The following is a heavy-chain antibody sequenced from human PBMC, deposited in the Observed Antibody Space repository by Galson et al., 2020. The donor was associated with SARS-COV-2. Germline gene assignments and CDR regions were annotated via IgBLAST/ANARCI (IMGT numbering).Heavy chain of an antibody. CDR2: IGGRGDHI. CDR1: GYTISDYA. D-gene: IGHD1-1*01. J-gene: IGHJ4*02. Sequence: GESLKISCTAPGYTISDYAIKWVRQTPEKGLESVAVIGGRGDHIHYADSVMGRFTISRDNSKNMAYLQMDSLRAGDTAVYYCGQYGQYMKDVWGQGTLVTVSS. V-gene: IGHV3-23*01. CDR3: GQYGQYMKDV.